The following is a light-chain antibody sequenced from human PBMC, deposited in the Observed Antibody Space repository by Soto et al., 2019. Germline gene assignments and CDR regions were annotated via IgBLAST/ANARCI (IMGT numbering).Light chain of an antibody. Sequence: DIHMTHSPSSLSASVGDRVTITCRASQDLDRWLAWYQQKPGEAPKVLIFAASSLQSGLPSRFSGGGSGTDFSLTISSLQPEDFATYYCKQSRSFPLTFGGGTKVDIX. V-gene: IGKV1-12*01. CDR1: QDLDRW. CDR2: AAS. CDR3: KQSRSFPLT. J-gene: IGKJ4*01.